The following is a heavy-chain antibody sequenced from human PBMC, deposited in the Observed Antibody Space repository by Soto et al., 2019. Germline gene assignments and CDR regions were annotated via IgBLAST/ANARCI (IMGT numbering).Heavy chain of an antibody. CDR1: SGSISSYY. CDR2: IFYSGST. CDR3: ARSIWSGYLNAFDI. D-gene: IGHD3-3*01. Sequence: QVQLQESGPGLVKPSEALSLTCTVSSGSISSYYWSWSRQPPGKGLEFIGYIFYSGSTNYNPSLKSRVTISLVTSKKPSSLDLISATAADTAVYYFARSIWSGYLNAFDIWGQGTMVTVSS. V-gene: IGHV4-59*08. J-gene: IGHJ3*02.